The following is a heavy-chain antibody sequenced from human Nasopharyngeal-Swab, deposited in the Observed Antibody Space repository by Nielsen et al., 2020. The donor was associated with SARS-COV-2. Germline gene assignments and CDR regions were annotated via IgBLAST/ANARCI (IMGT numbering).Heavy chain of an antibody. CDR3: ARQGLVLYFDY. J-gene: IGHJ4*02. D-gene: IGHD3-16*01. CDR1: GFTVSSNY. Sequence: GESLKISCAASGFTVSSNYMSWVRQAPGKGLEWVSVIYSGGSTYYADSVKGRFTISRDNSKNTLYLQMNSLRAEDTAVYYCARQGLVLYFDYWGQGTLVTVSS. V-gene: IGHV3-66*02. CDR2: IYSGGST.